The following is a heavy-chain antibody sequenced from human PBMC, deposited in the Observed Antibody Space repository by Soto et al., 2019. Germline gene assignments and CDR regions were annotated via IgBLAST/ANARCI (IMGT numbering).Heavy chain of an antibody. CDR3: AKCIVGPSRHYFDY. CDR2: ISSDGGIQ. CDR1: GFTFSSLS. J-gene: IGHJ4*02. Sequence: QVQLVESGGGVVQPGRSLRLSCAASGFTFSSLSMHWVRQAPGKGPEWVAVISSDGGIQYYADSVKGRFTISRDNSRNTLYLQMNSLRAEDTAVYYCAKCIVGPSRHYFDYWGQGTLVTVSS. V-gene: IGHV3-30*18. D-gene: IGHD1-26*01.